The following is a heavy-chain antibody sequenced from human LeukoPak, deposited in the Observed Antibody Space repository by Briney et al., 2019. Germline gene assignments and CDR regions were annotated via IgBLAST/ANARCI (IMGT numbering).Heavy chain of an antibody. Sequence: SQTLSLTCTVSGGSISSGGYYWSWIRQPPGKGLEWIGYIYYSGSTNYNPSLKSRVTISVDTSKNQFSLKLSSVTAADTAVYYCARVKSTGGADYWGQGTLVTVSS. CDR3: ARVKSTGGADY. CDR2: IYYSGST. D-gene: IGHD1-14*01. CDR1: GGSISSGGYY. J-gene: IGHJ4*02. V-gene: IGHV4-61*08.